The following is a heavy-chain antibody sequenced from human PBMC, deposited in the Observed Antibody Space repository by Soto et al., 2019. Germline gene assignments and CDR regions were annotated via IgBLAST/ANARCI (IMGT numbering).Heavy chain of an antibody. CDR1: GASISSHY. V-gene: IGHV4-59*11. CDR3: ARSKRYCYGMDV. Sequence: HLHQPPPGLVQPSEPLSLTRTASGASISSHYWSWLRHPPGKGLEWIGYIYYSGSTNYNPSLKSRVTISVDTSKNQFSLKLSSVTAADAAVYYCARSKRYCYGMDVWGQGTTVTVSS. J-gene: IGHJ6*02. CDR2: IYYSGST.